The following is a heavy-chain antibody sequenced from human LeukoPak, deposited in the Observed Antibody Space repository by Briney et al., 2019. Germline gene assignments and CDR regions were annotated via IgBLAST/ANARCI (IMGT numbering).Heavy chain of an antibody. J-gene: IGHJ6*03. V-gene: IGHV3-48*03. Sequence: PGGSLRLSCAASGFTFSSYEMNWVRQAPGKGLEWVSYISSSGSTIYYADSVKGRFTISRDNAKNSLYLQMNSLRAEDTAVYYCARVIDSSSWPYYYYYYYMDVWGKGTTVTISS. D-gene: IGHD6-13*01. CDR1: GFTFSSYE. CDR2: ISSSGSTI. CDR3: ARVIDSSSWPYYYYYYYMDV.